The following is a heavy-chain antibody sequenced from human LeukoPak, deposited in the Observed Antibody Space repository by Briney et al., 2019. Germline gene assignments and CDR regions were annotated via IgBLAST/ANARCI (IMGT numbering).Heavy chain of an antibody. Sequence: PSETLSLTCTVSGGSISSYYWSWIRQPPGKGLECIGYIYYSGSTNYNPSLKSRVTISVDTSKNQFSLKLSSVTAADTAVYYCARDHYYDSSGLNWFDLWGQGTLVTVSS. CDR2: IYYSGST. CDR3: ARDHYYDSSGLNWFDL. V-gene: IGHV4-59*01. D-gene: IGHD3-22*01. CDR1: GGSISSYY. J-gene: IGHJ5*02.